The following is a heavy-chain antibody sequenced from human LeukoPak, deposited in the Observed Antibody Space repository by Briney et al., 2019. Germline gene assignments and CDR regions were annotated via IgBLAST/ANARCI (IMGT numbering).Heavy chain of an antibody. D-gene: IGHD6-13*01. CDR3: AASLRQLVHWFDP. CDR2: INHSGST. Sequence: SETLSLTCAVYGGSFSGYYWSWIRQPLGKGLEWIGEINHSGSTNYNPSLKSRVTISVDTSKNQFSLKLSSVTAADTAVYYCAASLRQLVHWFDPWGQGTLVTVSS. V-gene: IGHV4-34*01. CDR1: GGSFSGYY. J-gene: IGHJ5*02.